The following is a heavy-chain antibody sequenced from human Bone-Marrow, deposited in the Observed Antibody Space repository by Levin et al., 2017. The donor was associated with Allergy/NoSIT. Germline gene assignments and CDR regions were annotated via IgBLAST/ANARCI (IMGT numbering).Heavy chain of an antibody. V-gene: IGHV2-5*02. CDR2: IYWDDDK. CDR3: AHTAKMVWFGELLDQARFDP. D-gene: IGHD3-10*01. Sequence: SGPTLVKPTQTLTLTCTFSGFSLSTSGVGVGWIRQPPGKALEWLALIYWDDDKRYSPSLKSRLTITKDTSKNQVVLTMTNMDPVDTATYYCAHTAKMVWFGELLDQARFDPWGQGTLVTVSS. J-gene: IGHJ5*02. CDR1: GFSLSTSGVG.